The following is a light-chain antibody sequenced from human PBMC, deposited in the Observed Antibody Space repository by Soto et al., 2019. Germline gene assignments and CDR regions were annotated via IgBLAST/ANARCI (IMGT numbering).Light chain of an antibody. CDR1: QSVSSY. V-gene: IGKV3-20*01. J-gene: IGKJ3*01. Sequence: EIVLTQSPGTLSSSPGERATLSCRASQSVSSYLAWYQQRRGQAPRLLIYGASRRTTVIPNRFSGSGSGTDFTITISRLEPEDFAVYYYQQHGGSPLFTFGPGTNVDIK. CDR2: GAS. CDR3: QQHGGSPLFT.